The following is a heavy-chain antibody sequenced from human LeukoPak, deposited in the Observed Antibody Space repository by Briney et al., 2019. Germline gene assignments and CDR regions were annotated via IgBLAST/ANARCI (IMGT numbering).Heavy chain of an antibody. Sequence: SETLSLTCTVSGGSISSYYWSWIRQPPGKGLEWIGYIYYSGSTNYNPSLKSRVTISVDTSKNQFSLKLSSVTAADTAVYYCARVKIAAACNWFDPWGQGTLVTVSS. CDR1: GGSISSYY. J-gene: IGHJ5*02. CDR2: IYYSGST. CDR3: ARVKIAAACNWFDP. D-gene: IGHD6-13*01. V-gene: IGHV4-59*01.